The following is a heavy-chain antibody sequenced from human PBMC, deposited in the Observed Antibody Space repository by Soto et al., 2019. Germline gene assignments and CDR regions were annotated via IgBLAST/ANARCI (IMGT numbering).Heavy chain of an antibody. CDR2: ISWNSGSI. D-gene: IGHD3-9*01. CDR3: VRDASSGWHLKDH. CDR1: GFTFDDHG. Sequence: EVDLVESGGGLAQPGRSLRLSCVASGFTFDDHGMNWVRQIPGRGLEWVSGISWNSGSIGYAESVKGRFTIFRDNAKNSLYLEMNSLRQEDTALYYCVRDASSGWHLKDHWGQGVRVSVSS. J-gene: IGHJ4*02. V-gene: IGHV3-9*01.